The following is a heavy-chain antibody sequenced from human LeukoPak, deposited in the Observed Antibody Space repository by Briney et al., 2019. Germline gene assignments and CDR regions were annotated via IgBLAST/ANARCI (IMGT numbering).Heavy chain of an antibody. D-gene: IGHD1-26*01. CDR2: ISSSSSTI. CDR3: ARGLTARSGSYEEDAFDI. CDR1: GFTFSSYS. J-gene: IGHJ3*02. V-gene: IGHV3-48*04. Sequence: QPGGSLRLSCAASGFTFSSYSMNWVRQAPGKGLEWVSYISSSSSTIYYADSVKGRFTISRDNAKNSLYLQMNSLRAEDTAVYYCARGLTARSGSYEEDAFDIWGQGTMVTVSS.